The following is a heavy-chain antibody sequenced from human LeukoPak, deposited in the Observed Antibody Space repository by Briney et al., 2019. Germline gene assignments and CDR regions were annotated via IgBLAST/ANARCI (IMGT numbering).Heavy chain of an antibody. Sequence: PGGSLRLSCAASGFSFSSYDMSWVRQAPGKGLEWVSAISGSGGSTYYADSVKGRFSISRDNSKNTLYLQMNSLRVEETAVYYCAKEKSSGPAGDYFDYWGQGTLVTVSS. CDR3: AKEKSSGPAGDYFDY. D-gene: IGHD3-22*01. CDR2: ISGSGGST. V-gene: IGHV3-23*01. CDR1: GFSFSSYD. J-gene: IGHJ4*02.